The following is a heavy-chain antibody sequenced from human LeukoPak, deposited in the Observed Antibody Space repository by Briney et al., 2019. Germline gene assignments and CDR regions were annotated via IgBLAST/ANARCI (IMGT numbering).Heavy chain of an antibody. CDR1: GFTFSSYA. Sequence: GGPLRLSCAASGFTFSSYAMHWVRQAPGKGLEWVAIISYDGSSKYYADSMKGRFTISRDNSKNTLYLQMNSLRAEDTAVYYCAREQYGDYYFDYWGQGTLVTVSS. CDR2: ISYDGSSK. J-gene: IGHJ4*02. CDR3: AREQYGDYYFDY. V-gene: IGHV3-30-3*01. D-gene: IGHD4-17*01.